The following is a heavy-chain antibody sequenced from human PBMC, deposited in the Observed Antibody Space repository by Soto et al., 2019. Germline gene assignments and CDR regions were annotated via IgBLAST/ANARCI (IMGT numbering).Heavy chain of an antibody. V-gene: IGHV5-51*01. CDR1: GYRSSTYW. CDR2: IYPGDSDT. CDR3: ARLGGIVDTGTWIQ. D-gene: IGHD1-26*01. Sequence: GESVKISCXASGYRSSTYWIGWVRQRPGKGPEWMAIIYPGDSDTRENPSFQGRVTISADKSSNTVHLQWRSLKASDTAIYYCARLGGIVDTGTWIQWGQGTPVTVS. J-gene: IGHJ4*02.